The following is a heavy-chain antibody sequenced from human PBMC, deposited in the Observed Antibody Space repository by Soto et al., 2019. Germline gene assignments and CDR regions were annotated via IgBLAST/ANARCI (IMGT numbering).Heavy chain of an antibody. CDR2: ISGYNGNT. J-gene: IGHJ5*02. V-gene: IGHV1-18*01. Sequence: ASVKVSCKASGYIFINYGITWVRQAPGQGLEWMGWISGYNGNTKYADKLQGRVTMTTDTSTTTAYMELRSLRSDDTAVYYCARDEVPAANWLDRWGQGTLVTVAS. CDR1: GYIFINYG. CDR3: ARDEVPAANWLDR. D-gene: IGHD2-2*01.